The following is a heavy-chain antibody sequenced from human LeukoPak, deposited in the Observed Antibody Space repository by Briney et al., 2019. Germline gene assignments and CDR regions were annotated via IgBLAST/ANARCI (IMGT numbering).Heavy chain of an antibody. V-gene: IGHV3-7*01. CDR3: ARYNWKSLAPFYYYMDV. Sequence: PGGSLRLSCAASGFTFSSYWMSWVRQAPGKGLEWVANINLDGSEKYYVDSVKGRFTISRDNAESSLYLQMNSLRAEDTAVFYCARYNWKSLAPFYYYMDVWGKGTTVTVSS. CDR1: GFTFSSYW. D-gene: IGHD1-20*01. J-gene: IGHJ6*03. CDR2: INLDGSEK.